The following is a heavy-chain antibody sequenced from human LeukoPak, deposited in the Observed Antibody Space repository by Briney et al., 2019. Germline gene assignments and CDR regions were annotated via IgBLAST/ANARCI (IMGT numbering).Heavy chain of an antibody. D-gene: IGHD3-3*01. CDR3: ARGSDDFWSGSAVGYFDY. V-gene: IGHV3-48*03. CDR1: GFTFSSYE. CDR2: ISSSGSTI. Sequence: GGSLRLSCAASGFTFSSYEMNWVRQAPGKGLEWVSYISSSGSTIYYADSVKGRFTISRDNSKNTLYLQMNSLRAEDTAVYYCARGSDDFWSGSAVGYFDYWGQGTLVTVSS. J-gene: IGHJ4*02.